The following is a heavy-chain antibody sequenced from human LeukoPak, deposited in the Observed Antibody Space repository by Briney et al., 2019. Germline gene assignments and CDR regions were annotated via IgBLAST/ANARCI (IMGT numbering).Heavy chain of an antibody. CDR1: GGTFRSYV. V-gene: IGHV1-69*13. Sequence: ASVKVSCKASGGTFRSYVISWVRQAPGQGLEWMGGIIPIFGTANYTQKFQGRVTITADESTSTAYMELSSLRSADTAVYYCARGARQYYDFWSGSMRGAWFDPWGQGTLVTVSS. J-gene: IGHJ5*02. D-gene: IGHD3-3*01. CDR3: ARGARQYYDFWSGSMRGAWFDP. CDR2: IIPIFGTA.